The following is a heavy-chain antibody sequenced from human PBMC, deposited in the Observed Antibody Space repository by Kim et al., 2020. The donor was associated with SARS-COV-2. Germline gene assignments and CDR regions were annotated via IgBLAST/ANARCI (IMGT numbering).Heavy chain of an antibody. Sequence: GGSLRLSCAASGFTFRTYGMHWVRQAPGKGLEWVAVISYDGSNKYYGDSEKGRFTISRDNSKNTLYLQVNSLRAEDTAVYYCARELTVTTFNYWGQGTLV. V-gene: IGHV3-33*05. CDR3: ARELTVTTFNY. J-gene: IGHJ4*02. CDR2: ISYDGSNK. CDR1: GFTFRTYG. D-gene: IGHD4-17*01.